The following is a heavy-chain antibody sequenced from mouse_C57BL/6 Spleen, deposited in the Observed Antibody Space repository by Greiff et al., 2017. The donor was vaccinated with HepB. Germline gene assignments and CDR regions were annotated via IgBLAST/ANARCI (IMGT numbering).Heavy chain of an antibody. CDR2: IYPGGGYT. CDR3: ARRPDYDGAWFAY. D-gene: IGHD2-4*01. CDR1: GYTFTNYW. J-gene: IGHJ3*01. V-gene: IGHV1-63*01. Sequence: QVQLKESGAELVRPGTSVKMSCKASGYTFTNYWKGWAKQRPGHGLEWIGDIYPGGGYTNYNEKFKGKATLTADKSSSTAYMQFSSLTSEDSAIYYCARRPDYDGAWFAYWGQGTLVTVSA.